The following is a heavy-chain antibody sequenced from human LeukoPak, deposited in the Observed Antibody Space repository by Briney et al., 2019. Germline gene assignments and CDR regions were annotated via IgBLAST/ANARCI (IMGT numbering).Heavy chain of an antibody. CDR3: ARTGYSSSWSDY. CDR1: GVSFSGYY. V-gene: IGHV4-34*01. D-gene: IGHD6-13*01. Sequence: KPSETLSLTCAVYGVSFSGYYWSWLRQPPGKGLEWIGEINHSGSTNYNPSLKSRVTISVDTSKNQFSLKLSSVTAADTAVYYCARTGYSSSWSDYWGQGTLVTVSS. CDR2: INHSGST. J-gene: IGHJ4*02.